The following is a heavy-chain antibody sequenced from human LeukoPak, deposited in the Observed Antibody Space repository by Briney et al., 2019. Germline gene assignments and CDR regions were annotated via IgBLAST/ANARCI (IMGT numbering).Heavy chain of an antibody. Sequence: GGSLRLSCAASGFTFSSYSMNWVRQAPGKGLEWVSSISSSSSYIYYADSVKGRFTISRDNAKNSLYLQMNSLRAEDTAVYYCARARRSMENDHWGQGTLVTVSS. J-gene: IGHJ4*02. CDR2: ISSSSSYI. V-gene: IGHV3-21*01. CDR1: GFTFSSYS. D-gene: IGHD1-1*01. CDR3: ARARRSMENDH.